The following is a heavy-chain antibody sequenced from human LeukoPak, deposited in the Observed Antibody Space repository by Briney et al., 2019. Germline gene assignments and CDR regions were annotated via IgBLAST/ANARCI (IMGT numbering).Heavy chain of an antibody. J-gene: IGHJ4*02. V-gene: IGHV4-59*08. D-gene: IGHD4-17*01. CDR1: GGSISSYY. Sequence: SETLSLTCTVSGGSISSYYWSWIRQPPGKGLEWIGYLSNSGSTKYNPSLKSRVTISVDTSKNQFSLKLSPVTAADTAVYYCARHYYGAYRECFDSWGQGTLVTVSS. CDR2: LSNSGST. CDR3: ARHYYGAYRECFDS.